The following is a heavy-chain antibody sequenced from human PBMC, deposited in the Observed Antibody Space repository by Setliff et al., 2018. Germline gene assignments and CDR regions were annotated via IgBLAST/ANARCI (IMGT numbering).Heavy chain of an antibody. Sequence: KTSETLSLTCTVSGGSIDSADYYWGWIRQPPGKGLEWIGTLYFGGSTHYNPSLKSRVTISVDTSKNQFSLKLNSVTAADTALYFCAREVAGTYHYFDPWGQGTLVTVSS. CDR3: AREVAGTYHYFDP. V-gene: IGHV4-39*07. D-gene: IGHD6-19*01. CDR2: LYFGGST. J-gene: IGHJ5*02. CDR1: GGSIDSADYY.